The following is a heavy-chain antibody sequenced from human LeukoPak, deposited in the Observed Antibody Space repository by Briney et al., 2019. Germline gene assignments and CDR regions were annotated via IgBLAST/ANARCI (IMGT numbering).Heavy chain of an antibody. V-gene: IGHV4-39*01. CDR1: GGSISSSSYY. CDR2: IYYSGST. D-gene: IGHD6-19*01. CDR3: ARHGGSGWYPTDNWFDP. J-gene: IGHJ5*02. Sequence: PSETLSLTCTVSGGSISSSSYYWGWIRQPPGKGLEWIGNIYYSGSTYYKPSLKSRVTISVDASKNQFSLKLSPVTAADTAVYYCARHGGSGWYPTDNWFDPWGQGTLVTASS.